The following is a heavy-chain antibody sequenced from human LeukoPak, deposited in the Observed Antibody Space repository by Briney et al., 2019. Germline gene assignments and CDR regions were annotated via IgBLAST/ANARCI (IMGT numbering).Heavy chain of an antibody. V-gene: IGHV3-30*04. CDR3: AGTFWDKSNGYDYYFDY. CDR2: ISFDGNNK. D-gene: IGHD5-12*01. Sequence: GRSLRLSCTASGLTFSNYAMHWVRQAPGKGLEWMTVISFDGNNKYYEDSVKGRFTISRDNSKNTLYLQMNSLRAEDTAVYYCAGTFWDKSNGYDYYFDYWGQGSLVTVSS. CDR1: GLTFSNYA. J-gene: IGHJ4*02.